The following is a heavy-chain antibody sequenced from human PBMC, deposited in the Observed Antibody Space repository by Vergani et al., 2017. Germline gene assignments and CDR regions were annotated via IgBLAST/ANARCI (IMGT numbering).Heavy chain of an antibody. CDR2: IYSGGYT. J-gene: IGHJ3*01. Sequence: QVQLQESGPGLVKPSETLSLTCAVSGYSISRGYYWGWIRQPPGKGLEWIGSIYSGGYTYYNPSLKSRVTISIDTSKNQFSLKLSSVIAADTAVYYCARRPRGFSGYDSADAFDVWGQGTRVSV. V-gene: IGHV4-38-2*01. D-gene: IGHD5-12*01. CDR1: GYSISRGYY. CDR3: ARRPRGFSGYDSADAFDV.